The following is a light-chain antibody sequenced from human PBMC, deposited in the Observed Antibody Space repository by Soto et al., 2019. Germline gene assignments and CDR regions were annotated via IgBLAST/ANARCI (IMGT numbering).Light chain of an antibody. V-gene: IGKV4-1*01. Sequence: DIVMTQSPDSLAVSLGERATIKCRSSQTILKSSIKKNSLAWYQQKPGQPPRLLIYCASTRDSGVPDRFSGSGSGTDFTLTITRLQAEDVAVYYCQQYYSSSLTFGGGTKVEIK. J-gene: IGKJ4*01. CDR1: QTILKSSIKKNS. CDR2: CAS. CDR3: QQYYSSSLT.